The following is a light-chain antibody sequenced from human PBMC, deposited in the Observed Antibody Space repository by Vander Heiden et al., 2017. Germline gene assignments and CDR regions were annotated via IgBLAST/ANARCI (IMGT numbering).Light chain of an antibody. CDR1: DIGSTT. CDR3: EVWDSGSDQVV. Sequence: SSVLTLPPSVSVAPGNTTRISCGGDDIGSTTVHWNQRRPGQVPTLVGYDDRDRPSGIPGRFSGSKSGDTATLTIGRVEAGDEAVYYCEVWDSGSDQVVFGGGTKLTVL. J-gene: IGLJ3*02. CDR2: DDR. V-gene: IGLV3-21*03.